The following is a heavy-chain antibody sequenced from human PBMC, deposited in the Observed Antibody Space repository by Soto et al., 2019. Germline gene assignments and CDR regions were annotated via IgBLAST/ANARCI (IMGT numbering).Heavy chain of an antibody. D-gene: IGHD5-18*01. CDR2: IYYSGST. Sequence: QVQLQESGPGLVKPSETLSLTCTVSGGSISSYYWSWIRQPPGKGLEWIGYIYYSGSTNYNPSLKSRVTLSVDTSMNQFSLKLSSVTAADTAVYYCARDYVDTAMVRYYMDVWGKGTTVTVSS. V-gene: IGHV4-59*01. CDR3: ARDYVDTAMVRYYMDV. J-gene: IGHJ6*03. CDR1: GGSISSYY.